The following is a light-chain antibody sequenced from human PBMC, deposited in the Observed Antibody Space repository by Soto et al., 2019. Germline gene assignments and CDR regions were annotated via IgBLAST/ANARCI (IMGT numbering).Light chain of an antibody. J-gene: IGLJ3*02. V-gene: IGLV2-18*02. CDR1: SSDVGSYNR. CDR3: TSYTSSRTWV. Sequence: QSALTQPPSVSGSPGQSVTISCTGTSSDVGSYNRVSWYQQPPGTAPKLMIYEVTKRSSGVPNRFSASKSGNTASLTISGLQAEDEADYYCTSYTSSRTWVFGGGTKLTVL. CDR2: EVT.